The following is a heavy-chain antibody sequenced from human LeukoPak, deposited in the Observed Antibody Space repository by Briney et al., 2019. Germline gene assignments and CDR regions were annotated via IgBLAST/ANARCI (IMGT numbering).Heavy chain of an antibody. J-gene: IGHJ5*02. CDR2: ISSSSSTI. V-gene: IGHV3-48*04. CDR1: GFTFSSYS. CDR3: ARDLSLYYYDSKRTPNWFDP. D-gene: IGHD3-22*01. Sequence: GGSLRLSCAASGFTFSSYSMNWVRQAPGKGLEWVSYISSSSSTIYYADSVKGRFTISRDNAKNSLYLQMNSLRAEDTAVYYCARDLSLYYYDSKRTPNWFDPWGQGTLVTVSS.